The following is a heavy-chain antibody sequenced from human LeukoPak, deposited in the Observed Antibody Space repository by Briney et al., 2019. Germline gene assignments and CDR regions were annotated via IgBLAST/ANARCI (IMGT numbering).Heavy chain of an antibody. V-gene: IGHV3-30*18. CDR2: ISYDGGSK. D-gene: IGHD3-22*01. J-gene: IGHJ4*02. Sequence: GGPLRLSCAASGFTFSYYGMHWVRQAPGKGLEWVAFISYDGGSKYYADSVKGRFTISRDTSKNTLYLQMSSLRAEDTAVYYCAKGAYYYDSSGQYYFDYWGQGSLVTVSS. CDR3: AKGAYYYDSSGQYYFDY. CDR1: GFTFSYYG.